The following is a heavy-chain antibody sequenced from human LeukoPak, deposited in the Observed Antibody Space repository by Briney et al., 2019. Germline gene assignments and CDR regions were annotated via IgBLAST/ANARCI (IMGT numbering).Heavy chain of an antibody. J-gene: IGHJ5*02. CDR3: ARLVRGFTSLP. V-gene: IGHV3-48*03. CDR1: GFTFSSYE. CDR2: IDSGSNNI. D-gene: IGHD3-10*01. Sequence: GGSLRLSCAASGFTFSSYEMNWVRQAPGKGLEWVSDIDSGSNNIHYADSVKGRFTISRDDDKNSLYLQMNNLRVEDTAVYYCARLVRGFTSLPWGQGTLVTVSS.